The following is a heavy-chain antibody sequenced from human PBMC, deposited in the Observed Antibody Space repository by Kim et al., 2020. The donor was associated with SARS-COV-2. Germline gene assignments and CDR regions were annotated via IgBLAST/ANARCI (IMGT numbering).Heavy chain of an antibody. Sequence: GGSLRLSCAASGFTFSSYAMSWVRQAPGKGLEWVSAISGSGTNTYYTDSVKGRFTISRDNSKNTLYLQMNSLRAEDTALYYCAKSGSHTPKYSNTWYGKIDEPFDYWGQGTLVSVSSGESSQPLSCDNYFDPWGQGTLVTVSS. CDR3: AKSGSHTPKYSNTWYGKIDEPFDYWGQGTLVSVSSGESSQPLSCDNYFDP. J-gene: IGHJ5*02. CDR2: ISGSGTNT. D-gene: IGHD6-13*01. CDR1: GFTFSSYA. V-gene: IGHV3-23*01.